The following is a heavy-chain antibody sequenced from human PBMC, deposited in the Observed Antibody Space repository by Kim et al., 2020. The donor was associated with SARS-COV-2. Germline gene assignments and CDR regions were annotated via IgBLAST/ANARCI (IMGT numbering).Heavy chain of an antibody. V-gene: IGHV4-39*07. CDR3: ARDGAGYSSGWYAFDY. D-gene: IGHD6-19*01. Sequence: SETLSLTCTVSGGSIYSSTYYWGWIRQPPGKGLEWIGSIYYSGSTYYSPSLKSRVTMSVDTSKNQFSLNLISVTAADTAVYYCARDGAGYSSGWYAFDYWGQGTLVTVSS. CDR2: IYYSGST. J-gene: IGHJ4*02. CDR1: GGSIYSSTYY.